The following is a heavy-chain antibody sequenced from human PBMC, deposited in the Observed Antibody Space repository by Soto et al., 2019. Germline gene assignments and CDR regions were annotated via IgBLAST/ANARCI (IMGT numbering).Heavy chain of an antibody. CDR2: IGGGGRLI. V-gene: IGHV3-48*02. CDR3: ERDIGWAFDC. J-gene: IGHJ4*02. CDR1: GFTFSSFS. Sequence: EVQLVESGGGLVQRGGSLRLSCAASGFTFSSFSMNWVRQAPGRGLEWISYIGGGGRLISYADSVKGRFAISRDNAQKSLYLQMESLRDEDTAVYYCERDIGWAFDCWGQGTLVTVSS.